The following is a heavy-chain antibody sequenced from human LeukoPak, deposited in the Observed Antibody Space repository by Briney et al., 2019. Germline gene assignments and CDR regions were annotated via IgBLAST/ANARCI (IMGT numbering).Heavy chain of an antibody. D-gene: IGHD3-3*01. CDR3: ARDLKDFWSGYYYYYGMDV. J-gene: IGHJ6*02. V-gene: IGHV3-48*02. CDR1: GFTFSSYS. CDR2: ISSSSSTI. Sequence: GGSLRLSCAASGFTFSSYSMNWVRQAPGKGLEWVSYISSSSSTIYYADSVKGRFTISRGNAKNSLYLQMNSLRDEDTAVYYCARDLKDFWSGYYYYYGMDVWGQGTTVTVSS.